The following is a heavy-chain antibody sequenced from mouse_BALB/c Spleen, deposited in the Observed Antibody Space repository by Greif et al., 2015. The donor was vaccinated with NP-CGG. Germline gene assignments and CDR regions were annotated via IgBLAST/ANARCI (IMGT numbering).Heavy chain of an antibody. D-gene: IGHD3-1*01. CDR3: AINSGPDYAMDY. CDR2: IWAGGST. CDR1: GFSLTSYG. J-gene: IGHJ4*01. Sequence: QVQLKESGPGLVAPSQSLSITCTVSGFSLTSYGVHWVRQPPGKGLEWLGVIWAGGSTNYNSALMSRLSISKDNSKSQVFLKMNSLQTEDTAMYYCAINSGPDYAMDYWGQGTSVTVSS. V-gene: IGHV2-9*02.